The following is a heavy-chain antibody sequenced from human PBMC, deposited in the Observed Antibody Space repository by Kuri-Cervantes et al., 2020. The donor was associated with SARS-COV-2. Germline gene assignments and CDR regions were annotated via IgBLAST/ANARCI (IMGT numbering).Heavy chain of an antibody. CDR1: GFSLSTSGVG. CDR3: ARIPESGGKNWFDP. V-gene: IGHV2-26*01. J-gene: IGHJ5*02. CDR2: IFSNDEK. Sequence: SGPTLVKPTQTLTLTCTFSGFSLSTSGVGVGWIRQPPGKALEWLAHIFSNDEKSYSTSLKSRLTISKDTSKSQVVLTMTNMDPVDTATYYCARIPESGGKNWFDPWGQGTLVTVSS. D-gene: IGHD3-16*01.